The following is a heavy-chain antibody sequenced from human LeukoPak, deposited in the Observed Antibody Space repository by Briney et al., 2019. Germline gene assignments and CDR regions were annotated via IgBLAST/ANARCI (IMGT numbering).Heavy chain of an antibody. Sequence: GGSLRLSCAASGFTFSSYGMHWVRQAPGKGLEWVAVIWYDGSNKYYADSVKGRFTISRDNSKNTLYLQMNSLRAEDTAVYYCARDGPAYSSGWYWGGTNYYYYGMDVWGQGTTVTVSS. V-gene: IGHV3-33*01. J-gene: IGHJ6*02. D-gene: IGHD6-19*01. CDR3: ARDGPAYSSGWYWGGTNYYYYGMDV. CDR2: IWYDGSNK. CDR1: GFTFSSYG.